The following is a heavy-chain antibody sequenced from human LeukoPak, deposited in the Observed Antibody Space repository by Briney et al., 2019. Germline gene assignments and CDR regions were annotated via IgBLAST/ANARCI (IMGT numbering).Heavy chain of an antibody. CDR2: MNPNSGNT. V-gene: IGHV1-8*01. J-gene: IGHJ5*02. CDR1: GYTFINYD. Sequence: ASVKVSCKASGYTFINYDINWVRQATGQGLEWMGWMNPNSGNTGYAQKFQGRVTMTRNTSISTAYMELSSLRSEDTAVYYCARGDIVVLPAGIPHNWFDPWGQGTLVTVSS. D-gene: IGHD2-2*02. CDR3: ARGDIVVLPAGIPHNWFDP.